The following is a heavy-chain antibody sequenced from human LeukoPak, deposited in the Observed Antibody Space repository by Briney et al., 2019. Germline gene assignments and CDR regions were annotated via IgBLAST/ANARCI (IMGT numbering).Heavy chain of an antibody. D-gene: IGHD6-19*01. Sequence: SETLSLTCAGYGGSVSGYYWSWIRQAPGKGLESIGEINHSGSTNYKPSLKSRVTISVDTSKNQFSLKLSSVTAADTAVYYCARGAGRESSGWFLDYWGQGTLVTVSS. J-gene: IGHJ4*02. CDR2: INHSGST. CDR3: ARGAGRESSGWFLDY. V-gene: IGHV4-34*01. CDR1: GGSVSGYY.